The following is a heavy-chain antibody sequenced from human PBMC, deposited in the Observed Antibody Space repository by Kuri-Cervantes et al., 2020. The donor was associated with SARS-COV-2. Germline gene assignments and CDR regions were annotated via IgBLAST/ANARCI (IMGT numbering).Heavy chain of an antibody. Sequence: GGSLRLSCAASGLTFSSYSMNWVRQAPGKGLEWVSYISSSSSTIYYADSVKGRFTISRDNAKNSLYLQMNSLRAEDTAVYYCARRIVVVPAAIGMDVWGKGTTVTVSS. V-gene: IGHV3-48*01. J-gene: IGHJ6*03. CDR1: GLTFSSYS. CDR2: ISSSSSTI. CDR3: ARRIVVVPAAIGMDV. D-gene: IGHD2-2*02.